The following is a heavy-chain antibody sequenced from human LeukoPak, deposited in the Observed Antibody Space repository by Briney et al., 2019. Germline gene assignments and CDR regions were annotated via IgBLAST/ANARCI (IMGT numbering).Heavy chain of an antibody. CDR2: ISYDGSNK. J-gene: IGHJ4*02. Sequence: GGSLRLSCAASGFTFSSYAMHWVRQAPGKGLEWVAVISYDGSNKYYADSVKGRFTISRDNSKNTLYLQMNSLRAEDTAVYYCAKVAGYSYGYVTPPDYWGQGTLVTVSS. CDR1: GFTFSSYA. V-gene: IGHV3-30-3*01. CDR3: AKVAGYSYGYVTPPDY. D-gene: IGHD5-18*01.